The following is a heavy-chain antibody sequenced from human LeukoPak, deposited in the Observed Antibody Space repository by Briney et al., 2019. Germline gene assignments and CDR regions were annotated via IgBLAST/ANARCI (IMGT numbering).Heavy chain of an antibody. D-gene: IGHD3-10*01. Sequence: PGGSLRLSCAASGFTFSNYAMTWVRQAPGKGLEWVSSISGNSANTYYADSVKGRFTISRDNSKSTLYLQMTGLRAEDTAVYYCAKLKRVGIAPFDDWGQGTLVTVSS. CDR3: AKLKRVGIAPFDD. J-gene: IGHJ4*02. V-gene: IGHV3-23*01. CDR1: GFTFSNYA. CDR2: ISGNSANT.